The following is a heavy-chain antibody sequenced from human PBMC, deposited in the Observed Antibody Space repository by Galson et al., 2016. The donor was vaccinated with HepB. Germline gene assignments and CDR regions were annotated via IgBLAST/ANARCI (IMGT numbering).Heavy chain of an antibody. CDR3: ARGRGITMIRGVISMTLSEDYYYYAVDV. Sequence: SLRLSCAASGFTFSTYDMYWVRQVPGKGLEWVAAIGTVGDTFYPGSVNDRFTISRDNDKNSLYLQMNSLRAGDTAVYYCARGRGITMIRGVISMTLSEDYYYYAVDVWGQGTTVTVSS. CDR1: GFTFSTYD. D-gene: IGHD3-10*01. CDR2: IGTVGDT. J-gene: IGHJ6*02. V-gene: IGHV3-13*01.